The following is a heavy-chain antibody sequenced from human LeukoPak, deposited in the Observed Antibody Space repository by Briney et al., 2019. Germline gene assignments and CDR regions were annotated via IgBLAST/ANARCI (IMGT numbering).Heavy chain of an antibody. D-gene: IGHD6-19*01. J-gene: IGHJ4*02. V-gene: IGHV4-59*01. Sequence: KASETLSLTCSVSGGSISSYYWNWIRQPPGKGLEWIGYIYYSGRTGYNPSLKSRVTISVDTSRNQFSLNLSSVTAADTAMYYCARESTTVAGTFDYWGQGTLVTVSS. CDR1: GGSISSYY. CDR3: ARESTTVAGTFDY. CDR2: IYYSGRT.